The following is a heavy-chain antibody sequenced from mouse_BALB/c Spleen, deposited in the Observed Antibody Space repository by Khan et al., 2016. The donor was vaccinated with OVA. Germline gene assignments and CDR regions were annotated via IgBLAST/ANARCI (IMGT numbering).Heavy chain of an antibody. CDR1: GFTFSSYS. Sequence: EVKLVESGGDLVKPGGSLKLSCAASGFTFSSYSMSWVRQTPDKRLEWVTTISSAGDYTYYPDSVKGRFTISRDNAKNTRYLQMSSLKSEDTAMYYCASHLTGSFAYWGQGTLVTVSA. J-gene: IGHJ3*01. CDR2: ISSAGDYT. D-gene: IGHD4-1*01. CDR3: ASHLTGSFAY. V-gene: IGHV5-6*01.